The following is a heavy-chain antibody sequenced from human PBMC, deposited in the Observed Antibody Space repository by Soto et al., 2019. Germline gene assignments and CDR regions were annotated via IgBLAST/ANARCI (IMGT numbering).Heavy chain of an antibody. D-gene: IGHD1-1*01. CDR3: ASGGLTIS. J-gene: IGHJ6*02. CDR2: INHIGRT. CDR1: GGSFNNYY. Sequence: QVHLRQWGAGLLKPSETLSLTCAVSGGSFNNYYWTCIRQPPGKGLEWIGEINHIGRTNYNPSLERRLTMSVDTSKSQVSLNLRSVTAADTAVYYCASGGLTISWGQGTTVTVSS. V-gene: IGHV4-34*01.